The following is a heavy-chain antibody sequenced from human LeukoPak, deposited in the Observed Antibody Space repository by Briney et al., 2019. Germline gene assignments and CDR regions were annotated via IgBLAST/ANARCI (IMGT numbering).Heavy chain of an antibody. CDR1: GFTFSSYN. V-gene: IGHV3-15*01. CDR3: TTTYNYDSSGSIVDY. J-gene: IGHJ4*02. Sequence: GGSLRLSCAASGFTFSSYNMNWVRQAPGQGLEWVGRIKSKTDGGTTDYAAPVKVRFTISRDDSKNTLYLQMNSLKTEDTALYYCTTTYNYDSSGSIVDYWGQGTLVTVSS. D-gene: IGHD3-22*01. CDR2: IKSKTDGGTT.